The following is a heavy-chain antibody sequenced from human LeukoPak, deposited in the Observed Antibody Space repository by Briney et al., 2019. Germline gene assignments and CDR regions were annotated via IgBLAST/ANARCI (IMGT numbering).Heavy chain of an antibody. D-gene: IGHD5-12*01. V-gene: IGHV3-48*04. J-gene: IGHJ4*02. CDR3: ARPTDGGYPH. Sequence: GGSLRLSCAASGFTFSSYAMSWVRQAPGKGLEWVSYISSSSSTIYYADSVKGRFTISRDNAKNSLYLQMNSLRAEDTAVYYCARPTDGGYPHWGQGTLVTVSS. CDR1: GFTFSSYA. CDR2: ISSSSSTI.